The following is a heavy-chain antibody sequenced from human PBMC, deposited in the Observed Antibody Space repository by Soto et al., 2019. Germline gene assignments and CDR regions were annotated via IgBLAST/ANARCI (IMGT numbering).Heavy chain of an antibody. V-gene: IGHV3-48*03. D-gene: IGHD1-26*01. CDR1: GFAFSNYE. Sequence: PGGSLRLSXAASGFAFSNYEMNWVRQAPGKGLEWVSYISLSGSTIYYADSVKGRFTISRDDAKDSLYLEMDSLRADDTAVYYCARESFSASPNFFDYWGQGTLVTVS. J-gene: IGHJ4*02. CDR2: ISLSGSTI. CDR3: ARESFSASPNFFDY.